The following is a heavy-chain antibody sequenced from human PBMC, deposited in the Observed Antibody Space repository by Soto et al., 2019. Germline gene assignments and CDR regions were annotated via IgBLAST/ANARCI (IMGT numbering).Heavy chain of an antibody. D-gene: IGHD3-3*01. CDR3: AKDITYYDFWSGYYTGYAPTIYYYYYGMDV. CDR2: ISYDGSNK. CDR1: GFTFSSYG. Sequence: QPGGSLRLSCAASGFTFSSYGMHWVRQAPGKGLEWVAVISYDGSNKYYADSVKGRFTISRDNSKNTLYLQMNSLRAEDTAVYYCAKDITYYDFWSGYYTGYAPTIYYYYYGMDVWGQGTTVTVSS. V-gene: IGHV3-30*18. J-gene: IGHJ6*02.